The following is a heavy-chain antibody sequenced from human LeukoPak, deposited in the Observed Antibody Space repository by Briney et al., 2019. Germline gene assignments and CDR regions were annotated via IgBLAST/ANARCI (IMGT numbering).Heavy chain of an antibody. D-gene: IGHD4-11*01. V-gene: IGHV3-74*01. J-gene: IGHJ4*02. Sequence: GGSLRLSCAASGFTFSNYWMHWVRQAPGKGLVWVSRIHSDGSSTTYADSVKGRFTISRDNAKITLYLQMNSLTAEDTAVYYCAKGGSKAPDYWGQGTLVTVSS. CDR1: GFTFSNYW. CDR3: AKGGSKAPDY. CDR2: IHSDGSST.